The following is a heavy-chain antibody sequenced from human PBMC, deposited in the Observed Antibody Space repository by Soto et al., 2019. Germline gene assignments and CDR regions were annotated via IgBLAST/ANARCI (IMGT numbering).Heavy chain of an antibody. CDR3: AKEMYYDFWSGQSYYYYGMDV. CDR1: GFTFSSYA. V-gene: IGHV3-23*01. Sequence: GGSLRLSCAASGFTFSSYAMSCVRQAPGKGLECFSAISGSGGSTYYADSVKGRFTISRDNSKNTLYLQMNSLRAEDTAVYYCAKEMYYDFWSGQSYYYYGMDVWGQGTTVTVSS. D-gene: IGHD3-3*01. CDR2: ISGSGGST. J-gene: IGHJ6*02.